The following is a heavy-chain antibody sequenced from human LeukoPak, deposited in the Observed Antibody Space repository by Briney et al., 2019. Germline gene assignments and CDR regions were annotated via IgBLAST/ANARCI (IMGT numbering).Heavy chain of an antibody. CDR2: ISGSGGST. CDR1: GFTFSSYA. CDR3: AKGYCSSTSCYPDY. J-gene: IGHJ4*02. D-gene: IGHD2-2*01. Sequence: GGSLRLSCAASGFTFSSYAMSWVRQAPGKGLEWVSAISGSGGSTYYADPVKGRFTISRDNSENTLYLQMNSLRAEDTAVYYCAKGYCSSTSCYPDYWGQGTLVTVSS. V-gene: IGHV3-23*01.